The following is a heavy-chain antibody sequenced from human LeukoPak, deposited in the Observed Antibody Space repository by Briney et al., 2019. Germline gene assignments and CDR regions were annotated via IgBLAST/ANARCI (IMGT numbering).Heavy chain of an antibody. Sequence: ASVKVSCKASGYSFTGHYMHWVRQAPGQGLEWMGWINPYTGGTNYAQKFQGRVTMTSDTSISTAYMEVSSLRSDDTAVYYCARGRPTREYCSSGDCYHTDYWGQGTLVTVSS. D-gene: IGHD2-21*01. CDR2: INPYTGGT. V-gene: IGHV1-2*02. CDR3: ARGRPTREYCSSGDCYHTDY. CDR1: GYSFTGHY. J-gene: IGHJ4*02.